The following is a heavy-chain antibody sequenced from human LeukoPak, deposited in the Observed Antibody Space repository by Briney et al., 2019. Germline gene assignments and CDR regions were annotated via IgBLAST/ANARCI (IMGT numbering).Heavy chain of an antibody. CDR3: ARGAPGSYCSGGSCPYFDY. J-gene: IGHJ4*02. CDR1: GYTFTSYD. CDR2: VNPNSGYT. D-gene: IGHD2-15*01. Sequence: GASVKVSCKASGYTFTSYDINWVRQATGQGLEWMGWVNPNSGYTGYAQKFQGRVTMTRNTSISTAYMELSSLRSEDTAVYYCARGAPGSYCSGGSCPYFDYWGQGTLVSVSS. V-gene: IGHV1-8*01.